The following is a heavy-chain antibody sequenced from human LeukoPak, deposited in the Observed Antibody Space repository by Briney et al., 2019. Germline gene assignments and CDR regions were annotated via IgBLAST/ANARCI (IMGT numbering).Heavy chain of an antibody. D-gene: IGHD6-19*01. CDR2: INGGGNTA. J-gene: IGHJ6*03. CDR1: GFAFSTFA. V-gene: IGHV3-23*01. CDR3: TKELHVAVAVADYYYFYMDV. Sequence: GGSLRLSCAASGFAFSTFAMGWVRQSPGKGLEWLSTINGGGNTAFYADSVKGRFTISRDNSKNTLYLHMDSLRPDDTAIYYCTKELHVAVAVADYYYFYMDVWGRGTAVTVSS.